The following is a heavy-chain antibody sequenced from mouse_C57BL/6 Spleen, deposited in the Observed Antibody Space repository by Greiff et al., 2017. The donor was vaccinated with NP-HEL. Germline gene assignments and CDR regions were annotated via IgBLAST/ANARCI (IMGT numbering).Heavy chain of an antibody. D-gene: IGHD2-2*01. CDR1: GYAFTNYL. Sequence: QVQLKQSGAELVRPGTSVKVSCKASGYAFTNYLIEWVKQRPGQGLEWIGVINPGSGGTNSNEKFKGKATLTADKSSSTAYMQLSSLTSEDSAVYFCARSGGLPYAMDDWGQGTSVTVSS. CDR2: INPGSGGT. CDR3: ARSGGLPYAMDD. V-gene: IGHV1-54*01. J-gene: IGHJ4*01.